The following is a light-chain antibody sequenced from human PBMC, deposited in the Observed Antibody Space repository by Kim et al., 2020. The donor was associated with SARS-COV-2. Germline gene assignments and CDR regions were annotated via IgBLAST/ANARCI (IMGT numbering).Light chain of an antibody. V-gene: IGLV2-18*02. CDR3: SSYTSSNTVV. CDR2: EVN. J-gene: IGLJ2*01. Sequence: GQSVTSPWTGTSGDVGDYNRVSWYQQPPGTAPKVMIYEVNNRPSGVPDRFSGSKSGNTASLTISGLQAEDEADYYCSSYTSSNTVVFGGGTQLTVL. CDR1: SGDVGDYNR.